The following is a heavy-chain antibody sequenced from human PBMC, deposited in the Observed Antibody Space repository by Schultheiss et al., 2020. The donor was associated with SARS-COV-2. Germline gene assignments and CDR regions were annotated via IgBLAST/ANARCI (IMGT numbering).Heavy chain of an antibody. CDR2: INSDGSST. V-gene: IGHV3-74*01. Sequence: GGSLRLSCAASGFTFSSYWMHWVRQAPGKGLVWVSRINSDGSSTSYADSVKGRFTISRDNAKNTLYLQMNSLRAEDTAVYYCAREARVDIVVVPAAMFGDYWGQGTLVTVSS. J-gene: IGHJ4*02. CDR1: GFTFSSYW. D-gene: IGHD2-2*01. CDR3: AREARVDIVVVPAAMFGDY.